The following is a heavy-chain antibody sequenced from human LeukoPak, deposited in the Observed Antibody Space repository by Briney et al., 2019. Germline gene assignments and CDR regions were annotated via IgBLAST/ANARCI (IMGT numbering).Heavy chain of an antibody. J-gene: IGHJ6*02. D-gene: IGHD6-19*01. CDR3: ARDRGWAVAVNYYYYGMDV. V-gene: IGHV4-34*01. Sequence: SETLSLTCAVYGGSFSGYYWSWIRQPPGKGLEWIGEINHSGSTNYNPPLKSRVTISVDTSKNQFSLKLSSVTAADTAVYYCARDRGWAVAVNYYYYGMDVWGQGTTVTVSS. CDR1: GGSFSGYY. CDR2: INHSGST.